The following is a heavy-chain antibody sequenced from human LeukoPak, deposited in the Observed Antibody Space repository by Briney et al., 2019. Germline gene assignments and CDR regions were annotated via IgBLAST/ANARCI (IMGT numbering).Heavy chain of an antibody. J-gene: IGHJ5*02. D-gene: IGHD2-8*02. CDR2: IYTSGST. CDR3: ARDTDWFDP. Sequence: SQTLSLTCTVSGGSISSGSYYWSWIRQPAGKGLEWIGRIYTSGSTNYNPSLTSRVTISVDMSKNQFSLKLSSVPAADTAVYYCARDTDWFDPWGQGTLVTVSS. V-gene: IGHV4-61*02. CDR1: GGSISSGSYY.